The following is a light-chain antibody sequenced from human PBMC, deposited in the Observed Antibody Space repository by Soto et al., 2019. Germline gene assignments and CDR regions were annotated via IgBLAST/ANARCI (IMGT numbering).Light chain of an antibody. Sequence: DIEMTQSPSSLSASVGDRVTITCRASQTIYDYVTWFQRRPGKAPKVLIYGASSRASGIPDRFSGSGSGTDFTLTISGLEPEDFALYYCQQHGTSPWTFGQGTKVDIK. J-gene: IGKJ1*01. V-gene: IGKV1-39*01. CDR1: QTIYDY. CDR3: QQHGTSPWT. CDR2: GAS.